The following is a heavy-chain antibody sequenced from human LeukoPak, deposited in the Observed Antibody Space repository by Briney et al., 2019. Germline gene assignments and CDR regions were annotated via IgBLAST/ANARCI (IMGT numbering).Heavy chain of an antibody. V-gene: IGHV4-61*01. D-gene: IGHD3/OR15-3a*01. CDR3: ARGVMLDQNLDY. Sequence: SETLSLTCTVSGGSTRHPLGSAIRNFYWSWIRQSPGKGLEWIGSMYYSGSTNYNPSLKSRVTISVDTSKNQFSLKLSSVTAADTAVYYCARGVMLDQNLDYWGQGTLVTVSS. J-gene: IGHJ4*02. CDR2: MYYSGST. CDR1: GGSTRHPLGSAIRNFY.